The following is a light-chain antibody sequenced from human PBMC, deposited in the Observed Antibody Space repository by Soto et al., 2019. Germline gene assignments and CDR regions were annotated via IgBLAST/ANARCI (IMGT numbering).Light chain of an antibody. Sequence: QAVLTQPASVSGSPGQSITISCTGTSSDVGNYNYVSWYQQHPGKAPKLMIYEVSNRPSGVSNRFSGSKSGNTASLTISGIQAEDEADYYCSSFTSSNTLYVFGTGTKLTVL. CDR3: SSFTSSNTLYV. CDR1: SSDVGNYNY. CDR2: EVS. J-gene: IGLJ1*01. V-gene: IGLV2-14*01.